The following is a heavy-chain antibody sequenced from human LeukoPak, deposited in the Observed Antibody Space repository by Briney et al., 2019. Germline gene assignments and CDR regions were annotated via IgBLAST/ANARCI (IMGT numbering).Heavy chain of an antibody. D-gene: IGHD2-2*01. CDR3: AMEISSTSCPFDY. V-gene: IGHV1-69*13. CDR2: IIPIFGTE. CDR1: GGTFISYA. J-gene: IGHJ4*02. Sequence: SVKDSCKASGGTFISYAISWVRQAPGKGLEWMGGIIPIFGTENYAQKFQGRVTITADESTSTAYMELSSLRSEDTAVYYCAMEISSTSCPFDYWGQGTLVTVSS.